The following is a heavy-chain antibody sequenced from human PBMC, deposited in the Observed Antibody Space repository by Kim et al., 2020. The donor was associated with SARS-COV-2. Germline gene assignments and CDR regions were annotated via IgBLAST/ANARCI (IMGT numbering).Heavy chain of an antibody. CDR3: ARGTYYDILTGHPAAFDI. Sequence: FKGRVTITADESTSTAYMDLSSLRSEDTAVYYCARGTYYDILTGHPAAFDIWGKGTMVTVSS. V-gene: IGHV1-69*01. J-gene: IGHJ3*02. D-gene: IGHD3-9*01.